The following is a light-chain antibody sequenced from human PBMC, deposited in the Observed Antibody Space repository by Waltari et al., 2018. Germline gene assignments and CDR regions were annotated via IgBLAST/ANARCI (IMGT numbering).Light chain of an antibody. V-gene: IGKV3D-15*01. CDR2: HAS. Sequence: EIVMTQSPATLSVSPGERVTLSCRASQSIATDLAWYQHKPGQAPRLLLYHASTRATDIPSRFRGSGSGTDLTLTISGLQSEDSAVYYCQQYNRWPPLTVGGGTKVKI. J-gene: IGKJ4*01. CDR3: QQYNRWPPLT. CDR1: QSIATD.